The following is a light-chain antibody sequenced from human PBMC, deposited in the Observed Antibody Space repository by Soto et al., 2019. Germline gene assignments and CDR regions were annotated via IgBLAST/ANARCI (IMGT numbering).Light chain of an antibody. CDR2: DAS. CDR1: QAISGY. CDR3: QQFHNLLFT. V-gene: IGKV1-33*01. J-gene: IGKJ3*01. Sequence: DIQMTQSPSSLSASVGDRVTITCQASQAISGYLNWYQQKPGKAPKLLIYDASNLETGVPSRFSGSGSATHFTFTVSSLQPEDIAKYYCQQFHNLLFTFGPGITVDIK.